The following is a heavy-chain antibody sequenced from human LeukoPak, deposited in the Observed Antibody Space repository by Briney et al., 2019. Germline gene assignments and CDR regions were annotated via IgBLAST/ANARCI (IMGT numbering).Heavy chain of an antibody. D-gene: IGHD5-18*01. CDR1: GFTFSSYW. J-gene: IGHJ4*02. CDR3: ARQPRGDTTMVPGSY. CDR2: IKSDGSST. Sequence: GGSLRLSRAASGFTFSSYWMHWVRQVPGKGLVWVSRIKSDGSSTSYADSVKGRFTISRDNAKNTLYLQMNSLRAEDTAVYYCARQPRGDTTMVPGSYWGQGTLVTVSS. V-gene: IGHV3-74*01.